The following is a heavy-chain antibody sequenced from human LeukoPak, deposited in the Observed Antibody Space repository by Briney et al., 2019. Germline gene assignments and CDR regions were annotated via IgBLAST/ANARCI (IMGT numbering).Heavy chain of an antibody. D-gene: IGHD4/OR15-4a*01. CDR3: ARGVPEGSIFVY. V-gene: IGHV1-3*03. J-gene: IGHJ4*02. CDR1: GYTFTSYA. CDR2: INAGNGNT. Sequence: ASVKVSCKASGYTFTSYAMHWVRQAPGQRLEWMGWINAGNGNTKYSQEFQGRVTITRDTSASTAYMELSSLRSEDMAVYYCARGVPEGSIFVYWGQGTLVTVSS.